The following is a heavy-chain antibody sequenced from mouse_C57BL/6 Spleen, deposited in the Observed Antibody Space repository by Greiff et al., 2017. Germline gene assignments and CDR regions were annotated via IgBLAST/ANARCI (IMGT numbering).Heavy chain of an antibody. Sequence: VQLQQPGAELVMPGASVKLSCKASGYTFTSYWMHWVKQRPGQGLEWIGEIDPSDSYTNYNQKFKGKSTLTVDKSSSTAYMQLSSLTSEDSAVYYCARSRSRDAMDYWGQGTSVTVSS. CDR1: GYTFTSYW. CDR2: IDPSDSYT. CDR3: ARSRSRDAMDY. J-gene: IGHJ4*01. V-gene: IGHV1-69*01. D-gene: IGHD3-1*01.